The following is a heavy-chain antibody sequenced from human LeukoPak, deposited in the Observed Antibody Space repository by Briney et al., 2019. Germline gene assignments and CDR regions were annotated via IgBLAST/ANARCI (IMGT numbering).Heavy chain of an antibody. Sequence: ASVKVSCKASGYTLTNNGITWVRQAPGQGPEWMGWISANNAKTTYAQMLQGRVTMTTDTSTSTAYMELRSLRSDDTAVYYCARVLWSAGRSSDYWGQGTLVTVSS. V-gene: IGHV1-18*01. CDR2: ISANNAKT. CDR1: GYTLTNNG. J-gene: IGHJ4*02. CDR3: ARVLWSAGRSSDY. D-gene: IGHD1-1*01.